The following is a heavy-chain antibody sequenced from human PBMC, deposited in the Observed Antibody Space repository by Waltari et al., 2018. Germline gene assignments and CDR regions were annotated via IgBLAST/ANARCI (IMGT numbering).Heavy chain of an antibody. V-gene: IGHV3-30*04. CDR1: EFTFSSYA. J-gene: IGHJ6*02. CDR3: ARDYCDRTNCHGMDA. Sequence: QVQLVESGGGVVQPGRSLGLSWAASEFTFSSYAMHWVRQAPGKGLEWVAVISYNARNIYYVDSVKGRFTISRDNSKKMLYLQMNSLRAEDTAVYYCARDYCDRTNCHGMDAWGQGTTVTVSS. CDR2: ISYNARNI. D-gene: IGHD3-22*01.